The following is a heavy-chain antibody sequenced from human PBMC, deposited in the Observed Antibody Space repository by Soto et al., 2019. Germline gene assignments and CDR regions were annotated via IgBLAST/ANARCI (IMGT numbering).Heavy chain of an antibody. CDR1: GFTFSNYA. V-gene: IGHV3-23*01. CDR2: ITSSAGNT. CDR3: AKITLSRWVYDY. J-gene: IGHJ4*02. Sequence: EVQLLESGGGLVQPGGSLRLSCAASGFTFSNYAMHWVRQAPGKGLEWVSGITSSAGNTYYADSVKGRFTISRDNTKNTLYLQTHSVRADDTAIYYCAKITLSRWVYDYWGQGTLVTVSS.